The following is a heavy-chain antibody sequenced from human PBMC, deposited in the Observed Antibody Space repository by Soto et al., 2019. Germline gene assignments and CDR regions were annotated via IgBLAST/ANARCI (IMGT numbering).Heavy chain of an antibody. CDR2: IHPRGGST. D-gene: IGHD6-6*01. J-gene: IGHJ4*02. CDR3: ARAPYSSSSFFFDY. Sequence: GASVKVSCKASGYSFPSYFMHWVRQAPGQGLEWMGIIHPRGGSTNYAQRFQDRVTMAWDTSTSTVYMELSSLRSDDTAVYYCARAPYSSSSFFFDYWGQGTPVTVSS. CDR1: GYSFPSYF. V-gene: IGHV1-46*01.